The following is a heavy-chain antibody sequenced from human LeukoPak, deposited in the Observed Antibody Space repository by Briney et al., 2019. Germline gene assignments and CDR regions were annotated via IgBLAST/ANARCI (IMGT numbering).Heavy chain of an antibody. J-gene: IGHJ4*02. CDR1: GFTFSSYA. V-gene: IGHV3-23*01. CDR2: ISGSGGST. CDR3: AKDGSAYSSGWFHFDY. D-gene: IGHD6-19*01. Sequence: PGGSLRLSCAASGFTFSSYAMSWVRQAPGKGLEWVSAISGSGGSTYYADSVKGRFTISRDNSKNTLYLQMNSLRAEDTAVYYCAKDGSAYSSGWFHFDYWGQGTLVTASS.